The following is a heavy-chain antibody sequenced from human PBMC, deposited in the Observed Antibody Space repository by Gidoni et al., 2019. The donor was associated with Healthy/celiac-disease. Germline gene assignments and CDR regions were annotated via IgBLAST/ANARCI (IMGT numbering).Heavy chain of an antibody. J-gene: IGHJ4*02. CDR2: IYYSGST. V-gene: IGHV4-61*01. CDR1: GGSVSSGSYY. D-gene: IGHD2-15*01. CDR3: AREDCSGGSCYSGLFDY. Sequence: QVQLQESGPGLVKPSETLSLTCTVSGGSVSSGSYYWSWIRQPPGKGLEWIGYIYYSGSTNYNPSLKSRVTISVDTSKNQFSLKLSSVTAADTAVYYCAREDCSGGSCYSGLFDYWGQGTLVTVSS.